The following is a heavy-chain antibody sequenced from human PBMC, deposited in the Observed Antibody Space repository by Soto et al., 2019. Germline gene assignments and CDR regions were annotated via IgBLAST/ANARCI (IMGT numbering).Heavy chain of an antibody. J-gene: IGHJ6*03. Sequence: EVQLVESGGGLVQPGGSLRLSCAASGFTFSSYDMHWVRQATGKGLEWVSNIGTTGDTYYPGSVKGRFTISRENAKNSLYLQMNSLRAGDTAVYFCARGAMASLYFMDVWGKGTTVTVSS. CDR2: IGTTGDT. D-gene: IGHD2-2*01. CDR1: GFTFSSYD. V-gene: IGHV3-13*01. CDR3: ARGAMASLYFMDV.